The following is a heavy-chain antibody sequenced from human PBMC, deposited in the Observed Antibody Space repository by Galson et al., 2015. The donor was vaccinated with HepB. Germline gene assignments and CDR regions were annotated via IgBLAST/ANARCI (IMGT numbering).Heavy chain of an antibody. CDR1: GYTFTSCA. CDR2: INAGNGNT. Sequence: SVKVSCKASGYTFTSCAMHWVRQAPGQRLEWMGWINAGNGNTKYSQKFQGRVTITRDTSASTAYMELSSLRSEDTAVYYCARSAVAWSGYSWFDPWGQGTLVTVSS. J-gene: IGHJ5*02. D-gene: IGHD3-3*01. V-gene: IGHV1-3*01. CDR3: ARSAVAWSGYSWFDP.